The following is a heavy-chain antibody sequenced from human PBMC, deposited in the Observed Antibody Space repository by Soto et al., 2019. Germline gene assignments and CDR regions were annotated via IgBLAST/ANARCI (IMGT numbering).Heavy chain of an antibody. D-gene: IGHD3-9*01. CDR3: ARPPGYVSDWYYFDL. J-gene: IGHJ4*02. Sequence: ASVKVSCKVSGYTFTGYYMHWVRQAPGQGFEWMGRISPKSGGTNYAQKFQGRVTMTWDTSLNTAYMELSSLMFEDTAVYYCARPPGYVSDWYYFDLWGQGTLVTVSS. CDR1: GYTFTGYY. V-gene: IGHV1-2*02. CDR2: ISPKSGGT.